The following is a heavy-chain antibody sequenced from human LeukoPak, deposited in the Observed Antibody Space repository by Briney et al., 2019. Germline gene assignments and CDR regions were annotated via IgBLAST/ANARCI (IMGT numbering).Heavy chain of an antibody. Sequence: SETLSLTCTVSGYSISSGYYWGWIRQSPGKGLEWIGRIYSSGSTNYIPSLKSRVTMSVDTSKNQFSLKMSSVTAADTAVYYCARAIASLVYSSSWSFDYWGQGTLLTVSS. CDR3: ARAIASLVYSSSWSFDY. CDR2: IYSSGST. CDR1: GYSISSGYY. V-gene: IGHV4-38-2*02. D-gene: IGHD6-13*01. J-gene: IGHJ4*02.